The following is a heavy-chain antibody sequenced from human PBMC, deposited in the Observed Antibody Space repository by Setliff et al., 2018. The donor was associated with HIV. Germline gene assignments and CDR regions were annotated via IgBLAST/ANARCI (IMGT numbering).Heavy chain of an antibody. D-gene: IGHD3-22*01. CDR3: ARARITMTGGRLEPYAFDR. Sequence: SETLSLTCTVSGGSFSTYHWSWIRQPAGEGLEYVGRVHSTGTTIYNPSLKSRVTMSVDTSKNQPSLKLRSVTAADTAVYYCARARITMTGGRLEPYAFDRWGQGTKVTVSS. CDR2: VHSTGTT. J-gene: IGHJ3*01. CDR1: GGSFSTYH. V-gene: IGHV4-4*07.